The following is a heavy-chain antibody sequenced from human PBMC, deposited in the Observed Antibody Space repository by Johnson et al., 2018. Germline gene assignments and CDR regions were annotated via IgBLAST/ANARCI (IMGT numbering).Heavy chain of an antibody. CDR1: GFTFSSYW. J-gene: IGHJ1*01. D-gene: IGHD3-22*01. CDR2: IKQDGSEK. V-gene: IGHV3-7*01. Sequence: EVQLVESGGGLVQPGGSLRLSCAASGFTFSSYWMSWVRQAPGKGLEWVANIKQDGSEKYYVDSVKGRFTISRDTAKNSLYLQMNTLRAEDTAVYYCASRYYDSSGYFASFQHWGQGTLVTVSS. CDR3: ASRYYDSSGYFASFQH.